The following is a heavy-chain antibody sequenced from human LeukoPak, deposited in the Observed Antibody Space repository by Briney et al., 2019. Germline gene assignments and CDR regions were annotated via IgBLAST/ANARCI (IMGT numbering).Heavy chain of an antibody. D-gene: IGHD4-17*01. CDR3: ARDRTVTTVYYYYYYYMDV. CDR1: GYTFTFYY. V-gene: IGHV1-2*02. J-gene: IGHJ6*03. CDR2: INPNSGGT. Sequence: ASVTVSRTASGYTFTFYYMHWVRQPPRQGLEWMGWINPNSGGTNYAQKFQGRVTMTRDTSISTAYMELSRLRSDDTAVYYCARDRTVTTVYYYYYYYMDVWGKGTTVTVSS.